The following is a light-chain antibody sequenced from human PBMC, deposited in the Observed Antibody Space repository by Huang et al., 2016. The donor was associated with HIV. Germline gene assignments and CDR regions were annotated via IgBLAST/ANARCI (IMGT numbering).Light chain of an antibody. CDR3: QQYNNWPTFT. CDR2: GAS. CDR1: QSVSSN. Sequence: EIVMTQSPATLSVSPGERATLSCRASQSVSSNLAWYQQKPGQAPRLLIYGASTRATGIPARFSGGGSGTEFTLTISSLQSEDFAVYYCQQYNNWPTFTFGPGTKVDIK. V-gene: IGKV3-15*01. J-gene: IGKJ3*01.